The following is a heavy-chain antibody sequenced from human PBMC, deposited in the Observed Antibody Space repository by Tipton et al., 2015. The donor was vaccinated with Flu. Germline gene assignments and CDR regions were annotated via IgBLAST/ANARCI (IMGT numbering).Heavy chain of an antibody. CDR1: GYFINSGYY. Sequence: TLSLTCTVSGYFINSGYYWGWIRQSPGEGLQWIASIYRTGSTYYNPSLKSRVTMSVDTTKNLFYLKLTSVTAADTAVYYCVRSRSPSDEFGYWGHGTLVIVSS. CDR2: IYRTGST. D-gene: IGHD1-26*01. J-gene: IGHJ4*01. CDR3: VRSRSPSDEFGY. V-gene: IGHV4-38-2*02.